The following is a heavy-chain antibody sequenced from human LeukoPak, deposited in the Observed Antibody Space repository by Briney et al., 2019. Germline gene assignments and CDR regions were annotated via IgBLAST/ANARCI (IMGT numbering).Heavy chain of an antibody. CDR3: ARDPLRPDVYYYYMDV. CDR1: GGSFSGYY. Sequence: SETLSLTCAVYGGSFSGYYWSWIRQPPGKGLEWIGEINHRGSTNYNPSLKSRATISVDTSKNQFSLKLSSVTAADTAVYYCARDPLRPDVYYYYMDVWGKGTTVTVSS. J-gene: IGHJ6*03. V-gene: IGHV4-34*01. CDR2: INHRGST.